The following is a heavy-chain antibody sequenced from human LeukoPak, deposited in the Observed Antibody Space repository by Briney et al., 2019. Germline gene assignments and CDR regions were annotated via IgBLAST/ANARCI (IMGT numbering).Heavy chain of an antibody. D-gene: IGHD3-10*01. Sequence: SETLSLTCAVYGGSFSGYYWSWIRQPPGKGLEWIGEINHSGSTNYNPSLKSRVTISVDTSKNQFSLKLSSVTAADTAVYYCASPTVYYYGSGSARFDYWGQGTLVTVSS. CDR3: ASPTVYYYGSGSARFDY. CDR2: INHSGST. V-gene: IGHV4-34*01. J-gene: IGHJ4*02. CDR1: GGSFSGYY.